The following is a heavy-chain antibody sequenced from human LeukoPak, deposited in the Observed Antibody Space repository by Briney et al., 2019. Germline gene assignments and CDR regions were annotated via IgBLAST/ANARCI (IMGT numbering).Heavy chain of an antibody. D-gene: IGHD6-13*01. CDR2: INHSGST. J-gene: IGHJ6*03. CDR1: GGSFSGYY. Sequence: KPSETLSLTCAVYGGSFSGYYRSWIRQPPGKGLEWIGEINHSGSTNHNPSLKSRVTISVDTSKNQFSLKLSSVTAADTAVYYCARGQVKQQLLPRTGSRDYYYYMDVWGKGTTVTVSS. V-gene: IGHV4-34*01. CDR3: ARGQVKQQLLPRTGSRDYYYYMDV.